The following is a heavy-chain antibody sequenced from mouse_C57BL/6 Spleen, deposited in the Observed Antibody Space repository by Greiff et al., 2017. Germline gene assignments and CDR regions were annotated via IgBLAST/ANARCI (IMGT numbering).Heavy chain of an antibody. V-gene: IGHV1-74*01. D-gene: IGHD1-3*01. Sequence: QVQLQQPGAELVKPGASVKVSCKASGYTFTSYWMHWVKQRPGQGLEWIGRIHPSDSDTNYNQKFKGKATVTVDKSSSTAYMQLSSLTSEDSAVYYCARGVGISLLHFDVWGTGTTVTVSS. CDR3: ARGVGISLLHFDV. CDR2: IHPSDSDT. J-gene: IGHJ1*03. CDR1: GYTFTSYW.